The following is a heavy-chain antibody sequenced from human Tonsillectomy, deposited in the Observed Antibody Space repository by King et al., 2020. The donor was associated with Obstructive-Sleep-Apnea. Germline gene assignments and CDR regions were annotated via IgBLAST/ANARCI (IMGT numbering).Heavy chain of an antibody. Sequence: VQLQQWGAGLLKPSETLSLTCAVYGGSFSGYYWSWIRQPPGKGLEWVGEINHSGSTNYNPSLKSRVTISVDTSKNQFSLKLSSVTAADTAGYYCARGPRGLLWFGELSSGSYGMDVWGQGTTVTVSS. J-gene: IGHJ6*02. CDR1: GGSFSGYY. CDR3: ARGPRGLLWFGELSSGSYGMDV. V-gene: IGHV4-34*01. CDR2: INHSGST. D-gene: IGHD3-10*01.